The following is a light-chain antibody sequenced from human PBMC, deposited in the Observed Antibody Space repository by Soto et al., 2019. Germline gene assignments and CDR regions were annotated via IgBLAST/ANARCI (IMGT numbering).Light chain of an antibody. Sequence: EIVLTQSPGTLSLSPGERATLSCMASQTITSNYLAWYQQKPGQAHRLLIYAAANRATGIPDRFSGSGSGTEFTLTISGLEPEVFSVYYCQQYDSSRLPCGQETRVEIK. J-gene: IGKJ1*01. V-gene: IGKV3-20*01. CDR2: AAA. CDR3: QQYDSSRLP. CDR1: QTITSNY.